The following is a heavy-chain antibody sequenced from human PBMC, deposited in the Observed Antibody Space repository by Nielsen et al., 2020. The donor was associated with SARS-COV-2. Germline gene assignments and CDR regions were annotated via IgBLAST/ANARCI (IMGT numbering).Heavy chain of an antibody. Sequence: GGSLRLSCAASGFTFDDYAMHWVRQAPGKGLEWVSGISWNSGSIGYADSVKGRFTISRDNAKNSLYLQMNSLRAEDTALYYCAKPPEYDAFDIWGQGTMVTVSS. CDR3: AKPPEYDAFDI. V-gene: IGHV3-9*01. CDR2: ISWNSGSI. CDR1: GFTFDDYA. J-gene: IGHJ3*02. D-gene: IGHD6-6*01.